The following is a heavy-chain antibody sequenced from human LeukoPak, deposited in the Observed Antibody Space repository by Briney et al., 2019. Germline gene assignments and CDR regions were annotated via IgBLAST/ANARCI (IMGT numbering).Heavy chain of an antibody. Sequence: ASVKVSCKASGYTFTGYYIHWVRQAPGQGPEWMGWINPNSGGTNYAQNFQDRVTMTRDTSISTAYMGLSRLRSDDTAVYYCARELLYYYDTTEADPRRFDYWGQGTLVTVSS. J-gene: IGHJ4*02. D-gene: IGHD3-22*01. CDR2: INPNSGGT. CDR3: ARELLYYYDTTEADPRRFDY. V-gene: IGHV1-2*02. CDR1: GYTFTGYY.